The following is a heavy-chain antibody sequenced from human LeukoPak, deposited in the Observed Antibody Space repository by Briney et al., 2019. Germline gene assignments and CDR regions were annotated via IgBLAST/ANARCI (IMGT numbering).Heavy chain of an antibody. CDR2: IFPGDSDP. J-gene: IGHJ4*02. V-gene: IGHV5-51*01. CDR1: GYSFTTYW. Sequence: GESLKISCKGSGYSFTTYWVAWVRQMPGKGLEWMGIIFPGDSDPRFSPSFQGQVTNSADTSLSTAYVQWSSLKASDTAMYYCARLSTLTSPFDYWGQGTLVTVSS. CDR3: ARLSTLTSPFDY.